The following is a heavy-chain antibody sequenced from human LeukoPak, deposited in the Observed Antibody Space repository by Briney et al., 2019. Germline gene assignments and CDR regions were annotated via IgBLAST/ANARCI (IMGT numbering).Heavy chain of an antibody. CDR2: IIPIFGSA. V-gene: IGHV1-69*05. J-gene: IGHJ5*02. D-gene: IGHD1-26*01. Sequence: SVKVSCKAYPGTFGTYAISWVRQAPGQGLEWMGEIIPIFGSANYAQRFQGRATITTDESTSTAYMELSSLRSEDTAVYYCVRDRGGSYSGNWIDPWGQGTLVTVS. CDR1: PGTFGTYA. CDR3: VRDRGGSYSGNWIDP.